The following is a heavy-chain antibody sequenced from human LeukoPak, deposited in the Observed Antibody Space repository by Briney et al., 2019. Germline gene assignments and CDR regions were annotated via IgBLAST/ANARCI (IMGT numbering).Heavy chain of an antibody. J-gene: IGHJ4*02. Sequence: ASVKVSCKVSGYTFTDYYMHWVQQAPGKGLEWMGLVDPEDGETIYAEKFQGRVTITADTSTDTAYMELSSLRSEDTAVYYCATGPYSGSYRQYYFDYWGQGTLVTVSS. CDR2: VDPEDGET. D-gene: IGHD1-26*01. CDR1: GYTFTDYY. CDR3: ATGPYSGSYRQYYFDY. V-gene: IGHV1-69-2*01.